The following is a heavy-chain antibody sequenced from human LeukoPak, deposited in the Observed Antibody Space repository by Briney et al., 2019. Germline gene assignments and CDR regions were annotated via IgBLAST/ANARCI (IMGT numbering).Heavy chain of an antibody. Sequence: GGSLRLSCAASGFTFSSYAMSWVRQAPGKGLEWVSAISGSGGSTYYADSVKGRFTISRDNSKNTLYLQMNSLRAEDTAVYYCAKAPTSTIAARSAFDYWGQGTLVTVSS. V-gene: IGHV3-23*01. CDR2: ISGSGGST. J-gene: IGHJ4*02. CDR1: GFTFSSYA. D-gene: IGHD6-6*01. CDR3: AKAPTSTIAARSAFDY.